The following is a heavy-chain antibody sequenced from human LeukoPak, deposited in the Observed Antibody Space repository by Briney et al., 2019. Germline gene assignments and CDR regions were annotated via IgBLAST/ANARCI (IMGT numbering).Heavy chain of an antibody. CDR2: ISSSSSTI. D-gene: IGHD3-22*01. J-gene: IGHJ3*02. Sequence: GGSLRLSCAASGFTFSSYSMNWVRQAPGKGLEWVSYISSSSSTIYYADSVKGRFTISRDNAKNSLYLQMNSLRAEDTAVYYCARDSAMIASGYDAFDIWGQGTMVTVSS. CDR1: GFTFSSYS. V-gene: IGHV3-48*04. CDR3: ARDSAMIASGYDAFDI.